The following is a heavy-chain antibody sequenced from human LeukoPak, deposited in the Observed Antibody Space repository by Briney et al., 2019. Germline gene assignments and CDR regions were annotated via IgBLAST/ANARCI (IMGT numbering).Heavy chain of an antibody. V-gene: IGHV4-30-2*01. CDR3: AREVYSNGWYDYFDY. CDR1: GGSISSGGYS. J-gene: IGHJ4*02. D-gene: IGHD6-19*01. Sequence: SQTLSLTCAVSGGSISSGGYSWSWIRQPPGKGLEWIGYIYHSGGTYYNPSLKSRVTISVDRSKNQFSLKLSSVTAADTAVYYCAREVYSNGWYDYFDYWGQGALVTVSS. CDR2: IYHSGGT.